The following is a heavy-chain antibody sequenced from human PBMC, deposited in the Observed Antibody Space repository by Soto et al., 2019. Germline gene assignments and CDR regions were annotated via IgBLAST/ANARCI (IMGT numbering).Heavy chain of an antibody. CDR3: AKQYHHINYDMDV. Sequence: QVQLVESGGGVVRPGRSLRLSCAASGFTFSNYGMHWVRQAPGKGLEWVAVISYDGTDKYYAESVKGRFTISRDNSKNTLFLQMNSLRAEDTAVYYCAKQYHHINYDMDVWGQGTTVTVSS. CDR1: GFTFSNYG. V-gene: IGHV3-30*18. D-gene: IGHD2-2*01. J-gene: IGHJ6*02. CDR2: ISYDGTDK.